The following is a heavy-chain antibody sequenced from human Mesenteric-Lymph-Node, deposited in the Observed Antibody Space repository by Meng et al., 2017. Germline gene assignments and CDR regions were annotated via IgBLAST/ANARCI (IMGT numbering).Heavy chain of an antibody. J-gene: IGHJ5*01. Sequence: LGGAGGGLVPPGGALRLSCADSGFTFSTSWMHWVRQAPGKGLVWVSRITSDGSGANYADSVKGRFTISRDNAKNTLYLQMNSLRAEDTALYYCAKGGNWLNSWGQGTLVTVSS. CDR3: AKGGNWLNS. V-gene: IGHV3-74*01. CDR2: ITSDGSGA. CDR1: GFTFSTSW.